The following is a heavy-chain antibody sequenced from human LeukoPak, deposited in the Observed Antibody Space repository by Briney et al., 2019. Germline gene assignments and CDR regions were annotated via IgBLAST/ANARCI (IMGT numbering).Heavy chain of an antibody. V-gene: IGHV3-21*01. CDR1: GFTFSSYS. CDR2: ISSSSSYI. J-gene: IGHJ4*02. Sequence: GGSLRLSCAASGFTFSSYSMNWVRQAPGKGLEWVSSISSSSSYIYYADSVKGRFTISRDNAKNSLYLQMNSLRAEDTAVYYCARERGYYGSGVFDYWGQGTLVTVSS. CDR3: ARERGYYGSGVFDY. D-gene: IGHD3-10*01.